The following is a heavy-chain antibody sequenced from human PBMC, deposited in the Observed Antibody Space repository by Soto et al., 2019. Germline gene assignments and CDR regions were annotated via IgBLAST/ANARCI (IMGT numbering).Heavy chain of an antibody. CDR2: IYYSGST. CDR3: ARMEGAFDI. V-gene: IGHV4-39*01. D-gene: IGHD3-3*01. Sequence: SETLSLTCTFSGGSIISSSYYWGWIRQPPGKGLEWIGSIYYSGSTYYNPSLKSRVTISVDTSKNQFSLKLSSVTAADTAVYYCARMEGAFDIWGQGTMVTVSS. CDR1: GGSIISSSYY. J-gene: IGHJ3*02.